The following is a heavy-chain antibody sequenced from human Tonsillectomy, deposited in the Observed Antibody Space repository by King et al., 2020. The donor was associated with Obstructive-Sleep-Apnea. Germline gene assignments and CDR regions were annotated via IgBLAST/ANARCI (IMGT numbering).Heavy chain of an antibody. D-gene: IGHD3-10*01. CDR3: TTVMVRGVPRN. J-gene: IGHJ4*02. CDR1: GLTFSNAW. CDR2: VKSKTDSGTT. V-gene: IGHV3-15*01. Sequence: VQLVESGGGLVKPGGSLRLSCAVSGLTFSNAWMTWVRQAPGKGLEWVGRVKSKTDSGTTDYAEPGKGRFTISRDDSKNTLYLQMNSLKTEDTAVYYCTTVMVRGVPRNWGQGTLVTVSS.